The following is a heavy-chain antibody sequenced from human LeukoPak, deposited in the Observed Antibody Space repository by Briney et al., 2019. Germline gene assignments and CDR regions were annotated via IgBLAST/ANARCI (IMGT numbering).Heavy chain of an antibody. CDR1: GYTFTSYD. V-gene: IGHV1-46*01. D-gene: IGHD1-1*01. Sequence: GASVKVSCKASGYTFTSYDMNWVRQAPGQGLEWMGIINPSGGSTSYAQKFQGRVTMTRDMSTSTGYMELSSLRSEDTAVYYCARDGTVYRDYWGQRTLVTVSS. CDR3: ARDGTVYRDY. CDR2: INPSGGST. J-gene: IGHJ4*02.